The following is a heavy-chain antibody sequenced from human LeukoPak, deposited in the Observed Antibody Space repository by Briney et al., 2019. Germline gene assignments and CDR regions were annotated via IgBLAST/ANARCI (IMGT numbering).Heavy chain of an antibody. J-gene: IGHJ6*03. CDR1: GGTFSSYA. CDR2: IIPIFGTA. V-gene: IGHV1-69*05. D-gene: IGHD2-21*02. Sequence: ASVKVSCKASGGTFSSYAISWVRQAPGQGLEWMGGIIPIFGTANYAQKFQGRVTITTDESTSTAYMELSSLRSEDTAVYYCATGQRGAYCGGDCYPYYYYSYMDVWGKGTTVTVSS. CDR3: ATGQRGAYCGGDCYPYYYYSYMDV.